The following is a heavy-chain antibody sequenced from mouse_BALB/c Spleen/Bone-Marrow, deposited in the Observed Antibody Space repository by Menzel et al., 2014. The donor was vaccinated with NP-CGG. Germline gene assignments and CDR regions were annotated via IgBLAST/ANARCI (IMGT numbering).Heavy chain of an antibody. CDR1: GYAFTSYN. Sequence: VQLKQSGPELVKPGASVKVSCKASGYAFTSYNMHWVKQSHGKSLEWIGYIDPYNGGTSYNQKFKGKATLTVDKSSSTAYMHLNSLTSEDSAVYYCARENYGSSPAYWGQGTLVTVSA. CDR2: IDPYNGGT. D-gene: IGHD1-1*01. J-gene: IGHJ3*01. V-gene: IGHV1S135*01. CDR3: ARENYGSSPAY.